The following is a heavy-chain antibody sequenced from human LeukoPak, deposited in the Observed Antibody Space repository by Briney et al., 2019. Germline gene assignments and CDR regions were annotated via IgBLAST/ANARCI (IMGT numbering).Heavy chain of an antibody. CDR1: GFTLNSYA. D-gene: IGHD1-26*01. CDR3: AKANRLYSGSYPDC. Sequence: GGSLRLACAPSGFTLNSYAMSWVRHAQEKGLEWVSAISGSGGSTYYADSVKGRFTISRDNSKNTLYLQMNGLRAEDTAVYYCAKANRLYSGSYPDCWGQGTLVTVSS. V-gene: IGHV3-23*01. CDR2: ISGSGGST. J-gene: IGHJ4*02.